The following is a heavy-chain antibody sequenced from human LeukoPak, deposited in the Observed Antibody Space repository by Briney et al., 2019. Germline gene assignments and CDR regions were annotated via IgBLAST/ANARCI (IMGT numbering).Heavy chain of an antibody. Sequence: SVKVSCKASGFTFTSSAMQWVRQARGQRLEWIGWIVVGSGNTNYAQKFQGRVTITRDMSTSTAYMELSSLRSEDTAVYYCAATYPDSGYDLFDYWGQGTLVTVSS. CDR1: GFTFTSSA. CDR2: IVVGSGNT. CDR3: AATYPDSGYDLFDY. D-gene: IGHD5-12*01. J-gene: IGHJ4*02. V-gene: IGHV1-58*02.